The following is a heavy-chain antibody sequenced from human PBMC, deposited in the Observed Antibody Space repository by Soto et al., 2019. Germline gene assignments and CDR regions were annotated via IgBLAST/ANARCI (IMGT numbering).Heavy chain of an antibody. CDR3: ARDWFGIDH. CDR1: GYTFTSYG. D-gene: IGHD3-16*01. J-gene: IGHJ5*02. CDR2: INPYNGNT. Sequence: QVQLVQSGAEVKKPGASVKVSCKASGYTFTSYGISWVRQAPGQGLEWMGWINPYNGNTNYAQKLQGRVTMTTDTPTNTGFMEVRSLRSDDPAVYYCARDWFGIDHWGQGTLGNVSS. V-gene: IGHV1-18*01.